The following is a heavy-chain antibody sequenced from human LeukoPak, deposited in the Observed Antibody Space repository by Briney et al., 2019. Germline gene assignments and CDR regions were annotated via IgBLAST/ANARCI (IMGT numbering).Heavy chain of an antibody. Sequence: PGRSLRLSCAASGFTFSSYGMHWVRQAPGKGLEWVAVISYDGSNKYYADSVKGRFTISRDNSKNTLYLQMNSLRAEDTAVYYCAKNHDSSGYTFDYWGQGTLVTVSS. CDR1: GFTFSSYG. J-gene: IGHJ4*02. CDR2: ISYDGSNK. D-gene: IGHD3-22*01. CDR3: AKNHDSSGYTFDY. V-gene: IGHV3-30*18.